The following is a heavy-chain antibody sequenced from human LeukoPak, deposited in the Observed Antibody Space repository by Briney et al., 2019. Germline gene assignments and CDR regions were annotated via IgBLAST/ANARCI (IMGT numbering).Heavy chain of an antibody. CDR1: GYTFTSYG. V-gene: IGHV1-18*01. CDR2: IGAYNGNT. J-gene: IGHJ4*02. Sequence: ASVKVSCKASGYTFTSYGISLVRQAAGQGLEWRGWIGAYNGNTNYAQKLQGRVTMTTDTSTSTAYMELRSLRSDDTAVYYCARASSYYDSSGLPDFDYWGQGTLVTVSS. CDR3: ARASSYYDSSGLPDFDY. D-gene: IGHD3-22*01.